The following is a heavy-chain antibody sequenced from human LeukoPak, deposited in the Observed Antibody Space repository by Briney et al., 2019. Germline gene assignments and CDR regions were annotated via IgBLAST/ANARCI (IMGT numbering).Heavy chain of an antibody. CDR2: ISSSVSTI. Sequence: GGSLRLSCAASGFTFSSYEMNWVRQAPGKGLEWVSYISSSVSTIYYADSVKGRFTISRDNAKNSLYLQMNSLRAEDTAVYYCARDRYYGSGGYLLNYYYYGMDVWGQGTTVTVSS. CDR3: ARDRYYGSGGYLLNYYYYGMDV. J-gene: IGHJ6*02. CDR1: GFTFSSYE. D-gene: IGHD3-10*01. V-gene: IGHV3-48*03.